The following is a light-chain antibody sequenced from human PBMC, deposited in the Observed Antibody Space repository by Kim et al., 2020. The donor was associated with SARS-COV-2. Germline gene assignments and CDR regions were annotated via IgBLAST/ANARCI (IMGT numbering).Light chain of an antibody. CDR3: QQYNSYPWT. Sequence: ASLGDRVTIPCRASQSISSWLAWYQQKPGKAPKLRIYKASSLETGVPSRFSGSGSGTEFTLTISSLQPDDFATYYCQQYNSYPWTFGQGTKVDIK. V-gene: IGKV1-5*03. J-gene: IGKJ1*01. CDR2: KAS. CDR1: QSISSW.